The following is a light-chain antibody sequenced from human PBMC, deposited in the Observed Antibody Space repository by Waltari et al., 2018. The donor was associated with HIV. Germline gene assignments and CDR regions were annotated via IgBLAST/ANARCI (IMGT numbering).Light chain of an antibody. CDR2: TNN. CDR3: AVWGDSLNGPV. Sequence: QSVLTQPPSASGTPGQRVTISCSGRSSTLGTTTINWYQKRPGTAPKLLIYTNNQRPSGVPDRFSGSKSGTSASLAISGLQSEDEADYYCAVWGDSLNGPVFGGGTKLTVL. V-gene: IGLV1-44*01. J-gene: IGLJ2*01. CDR1: SSTLGTTT.